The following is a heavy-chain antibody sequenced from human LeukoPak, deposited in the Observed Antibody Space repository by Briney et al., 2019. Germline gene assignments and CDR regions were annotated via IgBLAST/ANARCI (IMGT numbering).Heavy chain of an antibody. CDR1: GFTFTSNY. V-gene: IGHV3-53*01. D-gene: IGHD3-10*01. J-gene: IGHJ4*02. Sequence: GGSLRLSCAASGFTFTSNYIIWVRQALGKGLEWVSVIYSGGSTYYADSVKGRFTISRDNSKNTLYLQMNSLRAEDTAVYYCARDPGIWGQGTLVTVSS. CDR2: IYSGGST. CDR3: ARDPGI.